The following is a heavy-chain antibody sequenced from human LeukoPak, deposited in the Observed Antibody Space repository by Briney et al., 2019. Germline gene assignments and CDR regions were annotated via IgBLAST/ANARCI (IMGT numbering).Heavy chain of an antibody. D-gene: IGHD1-14*01. V-gene: IGHV3-30*02. Sequence: GGSLRLSCVASGITFRSSSMHWVRQAPGKGLEWLAFIRFDGSTKYYADSVKGRFTISRDNSKNTLYLQMNSLRAEDTAVYYCATGRLLYFDYWGQGTLVTVSS. CDR3: ATGRLLYFDY. CDR1: GITFRSSS. J-gene: IGHJ4*02. CDR2: IRFDGSTK.